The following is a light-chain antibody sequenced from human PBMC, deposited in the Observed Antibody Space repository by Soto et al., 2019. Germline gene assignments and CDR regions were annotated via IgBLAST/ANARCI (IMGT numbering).Light chain of an antibody. CDR1: SSDVGGYNY. CDR3: CSYADSYPFV. Sequence: QSALTQPRSVSGSPGQSVTISCTGTSSDVGGYNYVSWYQQHPGKAPKLMIYDVSKRPSGVPDRFSGSKSGNTASLTISGLQAEDEADYYCCSYADSYPFVFGTGTKLT. J-gene: IGLJ1*01. V-gene: IGLV2-11*01. CDR2: DVS.